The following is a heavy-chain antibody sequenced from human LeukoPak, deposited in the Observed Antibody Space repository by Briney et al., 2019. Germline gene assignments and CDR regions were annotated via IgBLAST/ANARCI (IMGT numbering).Heavy chain of an antibody. D-gene: IGHD2-2*01. Sequence: PGGSLRLSCAASGFTFSSSGMHWVRQAPGKGLEWVAFIRYDGSNKYYADSVKGRFTISRDNSKNTLYLQMKSLRAEDTAVYYSARTRGIVVVPAARFDYWGQGTLVTVSS. J-gene: IGHJ4*02. CDR1: GFTFSSSG. CDR3: ARTRGIVVVPAARFDY. V-gene: IGHV3-30*02. CDR2: IRYDGSNK.